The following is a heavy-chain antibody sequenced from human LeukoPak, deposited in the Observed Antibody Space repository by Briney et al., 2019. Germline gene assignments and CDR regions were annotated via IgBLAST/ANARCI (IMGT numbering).Heavy chain of an antibody. CDR1: GYTFTSYG. CDR2: ISAYNSNT. CDR3: ASVVKVLAAAKQGWFDP. Sequence: ASVKVSCKASGYTFTSYGISWVRQAPGQGLEWMGWISAYNSNTNYAQKLQGRVTMTTDTSTSTAYMELRSLRSDDTAVYYCASVVKVLAAAKQGWFDPWGRGTLVTVSS. V-gene: IGHV1-18*01. D-gene: IGHD6-13*01. J-gene: IGHJ5*02.